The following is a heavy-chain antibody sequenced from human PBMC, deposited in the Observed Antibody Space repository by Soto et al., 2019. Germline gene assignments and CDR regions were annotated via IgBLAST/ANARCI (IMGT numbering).Heavy chain of an antibody. CDR2: ISAAGDP. Sequence: EVQLVESGGGLVQPGGSLRLSCEASGFTFRNYDMHWVRQGTGKGLEWVSGISAAGDPDYADSVEGRFTISRENAQNSFLMQMSSLRVSDTAVYYCARTDRDFYGLNVWGQGTTVIVSS. V-gene: IGHV3-13*05. CDR3: ARTDRDFYGLNV. CDR1: GFTFRNYD. J-gene: IGHJ6*02.